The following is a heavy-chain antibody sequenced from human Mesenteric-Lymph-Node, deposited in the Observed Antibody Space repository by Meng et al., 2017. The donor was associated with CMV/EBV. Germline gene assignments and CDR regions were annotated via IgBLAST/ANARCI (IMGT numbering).Heavy chain of an antibody. D-gene: IGHD4-17*01. CDR3: ARRSWVTTFEGDYFDY. CDR2: IYYSGRT. J-gene: IGHJ4*02. V-gene: IGHV4-39*07. Sequence: GSLRLSCTVSGGSISSSSYYWGWIRQPPGKGLEWIGSIYYSGRTYYNPSLKSRVTISVDTSKNQFSLKLSSVTAADTAVYYCARRSWVTTFEGDYFDYWGQGTLVTVSS. CDR1: GGSISSSSYY.